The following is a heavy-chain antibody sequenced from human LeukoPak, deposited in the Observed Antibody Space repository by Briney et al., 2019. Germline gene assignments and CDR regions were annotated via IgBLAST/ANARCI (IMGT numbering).Heavy chain of an antibody. Sequence: GGSLRLSCAASGFTFSSYGMSWVRQAPGKGLEWVSAISGSGGSTYYADSVKGRFTISRDNSKNTLYLQMNSLRAEDTAVYYCAKDASPYYYDSSYFDYWGQGTLVTVSS. CDR1: GFTFSSYG. CDR3: AKDASPYYYDSSYFDY. D-gene: IGHD3-22*01. J-gene: IGHJ4*02. CDR2: ISGSGGST. V-gene: IGHV3-23*01.